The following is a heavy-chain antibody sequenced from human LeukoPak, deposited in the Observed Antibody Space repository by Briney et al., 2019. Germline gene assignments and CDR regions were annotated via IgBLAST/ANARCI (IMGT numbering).Heavy chain of an antibody. CDR1: GDSLGTYY. D-gene: IGHD2-2*01. CDR3: ARWAPKGYYADV. CDR2: IYLGVST. J-gene: IGHJ6*04. V-gene: IGHV4-4*09. Sequence: PSETLSLTCTISGDSLGTYYWTWIRQPPGKGLEWIGYIYLGVSTNYNPSLKSRVTLSVDTSKNQFSLRLTSLTAADTATYYCARWAPKGYYADVWGTGTTVIVSS.